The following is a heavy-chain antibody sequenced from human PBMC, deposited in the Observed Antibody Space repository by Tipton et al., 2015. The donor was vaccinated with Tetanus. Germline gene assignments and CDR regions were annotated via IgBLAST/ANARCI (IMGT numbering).Heavy chain of an antibody. V-gene: IGHV3-23*01. J-gene: IGHJ6*02. Sequence: LSLTCEASGFTFSTYPMHWVRQAPGKGLEWVSAISGSGGSTYYADSVKGRFTISRDNSKNTLYLQMNSLRAEDTAVYYCAKATPPNYDFWSGYAYGMDVWGQGTTVTVSS. CDR2: ISGSGGST. CDR3: AKATPPNYDFWSGYAYGMDV. CDR1: GFTFSTYP. D-gene: IGHD3-3*01.